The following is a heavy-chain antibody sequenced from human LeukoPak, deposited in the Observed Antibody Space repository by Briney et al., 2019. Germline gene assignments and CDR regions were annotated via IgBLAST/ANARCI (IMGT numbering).Heavy chain of an antibody. D-gene: IGHD6-6*01. J-gene: IGHJ6*02. V-gene: IGHV3-30-3*01. CDR2: ISYDGSNK. CDR3: ARVYSSSSGFFGYYYYGMDV. CDR1: GFTFSSYA. Sequence: GGSLRLSCAASGFTFSSYAMHWVRQAPGKGLEWVAVISYDGSNKYYADSVKGRSTISRDNSKNTLYLQMNSLRAEDTAVYYCARVYSSSSGFFGYYYYGMDVWGQGTTVTVSS.